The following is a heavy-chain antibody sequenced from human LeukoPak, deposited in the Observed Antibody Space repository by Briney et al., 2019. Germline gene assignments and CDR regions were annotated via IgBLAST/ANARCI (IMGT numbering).Heavy chain of an antibody. CDR2: IYHTGST. CDR1: GGSISTSSYY. Sequence: DPSETLSLTCTVSGGSISTSSYYWSWIRQPPGKGLEWIGYIYHTGSTNYNPSLKSRVTISVDTSKNQFSLKLSSVTAADTAVYYCARGDTAMAKDYWGQGTLVTVSS. J-gene: IGHJ4*02. D-gene: IGHD5-18*01. CDR3: ARGDTAMAKDY. V-gene: IGHV4-61*01.